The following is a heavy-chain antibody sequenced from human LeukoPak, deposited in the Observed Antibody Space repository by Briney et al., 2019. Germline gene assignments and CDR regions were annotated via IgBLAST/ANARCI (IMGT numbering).Heavy chain of an antibody. D-gene: IGHD6-19*01. V-gene: IGHV3-7*01. J-gene: IGHJ4*02. Sequence: GGSLRLSCAASGFTFNRDWTAWVRQAPGKGLEWVANIKEDGSEKNYVDSVKGRFTMSRDNAENSVYLQMNDLRAEDTGVYYCATKEPSTSGWSYWGQGTLVTVSS. CDR1: GFTFNRDW. CDR3: ATKEPSTSGWSY. CDR2: IKEDGSEK.